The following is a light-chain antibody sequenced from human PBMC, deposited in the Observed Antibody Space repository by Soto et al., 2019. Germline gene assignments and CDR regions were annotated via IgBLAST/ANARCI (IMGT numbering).Light chain of an antibody. V-gene: IGKV1-5*03. Sequence: DIKMTQSPSPLSASVGDRVTITCRASQSISSSLAWYQQKPGKAPKLLIYKASSLESGVPSRFSGSGSGTEFTLNISSLQPDDFATYYCQQYNSYWTCGQGTKVEIK. CDR2: KAS. J-gene: IGKJ1*01. CDR1: QSISSS. CDR3: QQYNSYWT.